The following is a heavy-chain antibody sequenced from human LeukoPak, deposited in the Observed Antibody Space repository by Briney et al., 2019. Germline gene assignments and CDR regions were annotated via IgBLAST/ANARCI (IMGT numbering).Heavy chain of an antibody. Sequence: GASVKVSCKASGYTFTSYYMHWVRQAPGQGLEWMGIINPSGGSTSYAQKFQGRVTMTTDTSTSTAYMELRSLRSDDTAVYYCARAGYYDSSGYYFAFDIWGQGTMVTVSS. V-gene: IGHV1-46*01. CDR1: GYTFTSYY. CDR3: ARAGYYDSSGYYFAFDI. CDR2: INPSGGST. J-gene: IGHJ3*02. D-gene: IGHD3-22*01.